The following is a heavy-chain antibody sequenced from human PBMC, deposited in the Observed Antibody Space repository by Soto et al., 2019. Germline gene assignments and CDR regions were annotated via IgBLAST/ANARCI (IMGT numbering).Heavy chain of an antibody. CDR3: ASRNWNPPLLDC. V-gene: IGHV1-69*12. CDR2: ISPIFGTA. CDR1: GDTFNSHV. D-gene: IGHD1-1*01. Sequence: QVQLVQSGAEVKKPGSSVKVSCKASGDTFNSHVISWVRQAPGQGLEWMGGISPIFGTAKYAQKFQGRLTITADESTTTAHMELSSLTSEDTAVYYCASRNWNPPLLDCWGQGTLVTVSS. J-gene: IGHJ4*02.